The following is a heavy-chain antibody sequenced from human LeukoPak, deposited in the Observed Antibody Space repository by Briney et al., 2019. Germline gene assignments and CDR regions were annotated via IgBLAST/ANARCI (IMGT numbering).Heavy chain of an antibody. J-gene: IGHJ6*02. Sequence: SETLSLTCTVSGGSISSYYWSWIRQPPGKGLEWIGYIYYSGSTNYNPSLKSRVTISVDTSKNQFSLKLSSVTAADTAVYYCARDHGSGYRWYGMDVWGQGTTVTISS. V-gene: IGHV4-59*12. CDR3: ARDHGSGYRWYGMDV. CDR1: GGSISSYY. CDR2: IYYSGST. D-gene: IGHD3-22*01.